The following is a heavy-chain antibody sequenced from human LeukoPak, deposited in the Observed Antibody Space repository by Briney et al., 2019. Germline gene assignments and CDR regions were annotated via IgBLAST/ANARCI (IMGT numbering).Heavy chain of an antibody. D-gene: IGHD3-3*01. J-gene: IGHJ4*02. CDR1: GGSFGGYY. Sequence: SETLSLTCSVYGGSFGGYYWSWIRQSPGKGLEWIAEINQSGNTNYNPSLKSRVTISVDTPKNQFSLKVTSVVAADTAVYYCATGPGGYYFDYWGQGTLVTVSS. V-gene: IGHV4-34*01. CDR3: ATGPGGYYFDY. CDR2: INQSGNT.